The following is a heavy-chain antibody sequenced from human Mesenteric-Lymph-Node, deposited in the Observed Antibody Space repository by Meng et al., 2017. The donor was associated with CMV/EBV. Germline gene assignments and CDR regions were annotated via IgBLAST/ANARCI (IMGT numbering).Heavy chain of an antibody. CDR3: ASRTIASRPSHLDY. CDR1: GICISSSTW. CDR2: IYHDGRT. J-gene: IGHJ4*02. V-gene: IGHV4-4*02. Sequence: SGICISSSTWWNWVRQPPGKGLEWIGEIYHDGRTNYDASLNARVSMSVDKSRSQFSLNLNSVTVADTAVYYCASRTIASRPSHLDYWGQGALVTVSS. D-gene: IGHD6-6*01.